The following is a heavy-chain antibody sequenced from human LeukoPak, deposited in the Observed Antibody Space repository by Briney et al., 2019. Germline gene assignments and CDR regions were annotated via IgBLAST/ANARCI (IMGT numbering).Heavy chain of an antibody. D-gene: IGHD3-10*01. CDR3: AKEPGFYYGSGNDY. CDR2: IIPIFGTA. V-gene: IGHV1-69*13. J-gene: IGHJ4*02. Sequence: ASVKVSCKASGGTFSSYAISWVRQAPGQGLEWMGGIIPIFGTANYAQKFQGRVTITADESTSTAYMELSSLRSEDTAVYYCAKEPGFYYGSGNDYWGQGTLVTVSS. CDR1: GGTFSSYA.